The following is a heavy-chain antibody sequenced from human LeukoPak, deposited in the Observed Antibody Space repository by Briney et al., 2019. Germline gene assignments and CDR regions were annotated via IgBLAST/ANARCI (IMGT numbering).Heavy chain of an antibody. J-gene: IGHJ6*03. D-gene: IGHD6-13*01. V-gene: IGHV4-39*01. CDR2: IHYSGSP. Sequence: TSETLSLTCTVSGGSISTSNYHWVWTRQPPGKGLEWIASIHYSGSPYYNPSLKSRVTISVDTSKNQFSLKLSPVTAADTAIYYCASDVGTAVGYYYYYSMDVWGEGTTVTVSS. CDR1: GGSISTSNYH. CDR3: ASDVGTAVGYYYYYSMDV.